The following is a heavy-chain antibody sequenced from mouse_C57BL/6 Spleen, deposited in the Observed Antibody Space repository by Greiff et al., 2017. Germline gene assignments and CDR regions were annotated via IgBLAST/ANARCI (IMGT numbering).Heavy chain of an antibody. D-gene: IGHD1-1*02. J-gene: IGHJ2*01. CDR3: ARAVGFFDY. Sequence: VQLQQSGPELVKPGASVKISCKASGYAFSSSWMNWVKQRPGKGLEWIGRIYPGDGDTNYNGKFKGKATLTADKSSSTAYMQLSSLTSEDSAVYFCARAVGFFDYWGQGTTLTVSS. V-gene: IGHV1-82*01. CDR1: GYAFSSSW. CDR2: IYPGDGDT.